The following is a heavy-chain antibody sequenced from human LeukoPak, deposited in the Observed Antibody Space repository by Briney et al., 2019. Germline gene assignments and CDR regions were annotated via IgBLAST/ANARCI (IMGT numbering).Heavy chain of an antibody. CDR3: ARGLYCGGDCYYYFDY. V-gene: IGHV1-69*05. CDR2: IIPIFGTA. Sequence: SVKVSCKASGGTFSSYAISWVRQAPGQGLEWMGRIIPIFGTANYAQKFQGRVTITTDESTSTAYMELSSLRSEDTAVYYCARGLYCGGDCYYYFDYWGQGTLVTVSS. CDR1: GGTFSSYA. D-gene: IGHD2-21*01. J-gene: IGHJ4*02.